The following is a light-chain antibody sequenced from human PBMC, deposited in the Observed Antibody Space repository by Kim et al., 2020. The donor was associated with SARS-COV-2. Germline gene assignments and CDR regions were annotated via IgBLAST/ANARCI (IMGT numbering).Light chain of an antibody. Sequence: EIVLTQSPATLSLSPGERATLSCRASQSVSSYLAWYQQKPGQAPRLLIYDASKATGIPARFSGSGSGTDFTLTISSLEPEDFAVYYCQQRSNWPPWTFGQGTKVDIK. CDR3: QQRSNWPPWT. J-gene: IGKJ1*01. CDR1: QSVSSY. V-gene: IGKV3-11*01. CDR2: DAS.